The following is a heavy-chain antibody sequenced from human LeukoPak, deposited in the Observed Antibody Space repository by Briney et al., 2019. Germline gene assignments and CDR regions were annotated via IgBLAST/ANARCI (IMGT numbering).Heavy chain of an antibody. CDR3: ARDSRSGRDYDAFDI. CDR1: GFTFSDYY. CDR2: ISSSGSTI. Sequence: GGSLRLSCAASGFTFSDYYMSWIRQAPGKGLEWVSYISSSGSTIYYADSVKGRFTISRDNAKNSLYLQMNSLRDEDTAVYYCARDSRSGRDYDAFDIWGQGTMVTVSS. V-gene: IGHV3-11*01. J-gene: IGHJ3*02. D-gene: IGHD3-10*01.